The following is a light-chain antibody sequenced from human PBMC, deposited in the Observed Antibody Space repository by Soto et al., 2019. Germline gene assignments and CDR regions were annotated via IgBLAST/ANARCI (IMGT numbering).Light chain of an antibody. CDR1: QSVSSY. V-gene: IGKV3-11*01. CDR3: QQRSNWPIT. CDR2: DAS. Sequence: EIVLTQSPAPLSLSPGEIATLSCRASQSVSSYLAWYQQKPGQAPRLLIYDASNRAAGIPARFSGSGFGTDFSLTISSLEPEDFPVYYCQQRSNWPITFGQGTRLEIK. J-gene: IGKJ5*01.